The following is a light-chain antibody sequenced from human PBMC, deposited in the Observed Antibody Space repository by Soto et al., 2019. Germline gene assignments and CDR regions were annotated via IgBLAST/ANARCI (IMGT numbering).Light chain of an antibody. V-gene: IGLV2-14*01. CDR2: DVS. CDR1: SSDVGGYNY. CDR3: SSYTSSRPLV. J-gene: IGLJ2*01. Sequence: QSALTQPASVSGSPGQSITISCTGTSSDVGGYNYVSWYQQHPGKAHKLMIYDVSNRPSGVSNRFSGSKSGNTASMTISGLQAEDEADYYCSSYTSSRPLVFGGGTKVTVL.